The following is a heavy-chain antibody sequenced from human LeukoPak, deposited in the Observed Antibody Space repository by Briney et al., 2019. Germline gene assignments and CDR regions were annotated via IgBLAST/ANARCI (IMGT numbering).Heavy chain of an antibody. J-gene: IGHJ4*02. CDR2: ISSSGSTI. D-gene: IGHD4-17*01. V-gene: IGHV3-48*03. Sequence: PGGSLRLSCAASGFTFSSYEMNWVRQAPGKGLEWVSYISSSGSTIYYADSVRGRFTISRDNSKNTLYLQMDSLRAEDTAVYYCATPPTVTRNYWGQGTLVTVSS. CDR3: ATPPTVTRNY. CDR1: GFTFSSYE.